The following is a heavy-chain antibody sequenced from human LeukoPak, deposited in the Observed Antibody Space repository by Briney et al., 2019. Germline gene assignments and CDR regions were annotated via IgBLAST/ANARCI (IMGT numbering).Heavy chain of an antibody. V-gene: IGHV3-11*06. CDR2: ISSSSSYT. D-gene: IGHD3-10*01. J-gene: IGHJ6*02. CDR1: GFTFSDYY. CDR3: ARPYEHYGLYGMDV. Sequence: PGGSLRLSCAASGFTFSDYYMSWIRQAPGKGLEWVSYISSSSSYTNYADSVKGRFTISRDNAKNSLYLQMNSLRAEDTAVYYCARPYEHYGLYGMDVWGQGTTVTVSS.